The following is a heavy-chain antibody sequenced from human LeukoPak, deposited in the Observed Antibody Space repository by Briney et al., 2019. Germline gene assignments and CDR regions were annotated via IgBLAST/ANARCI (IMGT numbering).Heavy chain of an antibody. J-gene: IGHJ4*02. D-gene: IGHD3-3*01. CDR3: ARPISSQGYFGVVID. Sequence: SETLSLTCAVSGYSISSASYWGWIRQPPGKGLEWIGNIYHSGSPYYNPSLKTRVTISVDTSKNQFSLKLSSVTAADTAVYYCARPISSQGYFGVVIDWGQGTLVTVSS. V-gene: IGHV4-38-2*01. CDR2: IYHSGSP. CDR1: GYSISSASY.